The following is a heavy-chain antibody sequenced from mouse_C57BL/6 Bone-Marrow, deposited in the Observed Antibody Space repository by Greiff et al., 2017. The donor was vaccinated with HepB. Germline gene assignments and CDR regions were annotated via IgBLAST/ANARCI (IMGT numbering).Heavy chain of an antibody. Sequence: EVKLVESGGGLVQPGGSLSLSCAASGFTFTDYYMSWVRQPPGKALEWLGFIRNKANGYTTEYSASVKGRFTISRDNAQSILYLQMNALRAEDSATYYCARDGSSYHYAMDYWGQGTSVTVSS. CDR3: ARDGSSYHYAMDY. CDR1: GFTFTDYY. CDR2: IRNKANGYTT. V-gene: IGHV7-3*01. J-gene: IGHJ4*01. D-gene: IGHD1-1*01.